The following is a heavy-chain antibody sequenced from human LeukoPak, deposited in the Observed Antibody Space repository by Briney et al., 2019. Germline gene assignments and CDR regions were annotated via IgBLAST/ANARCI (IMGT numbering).Heavy chain of an antibody. D-gene: IGHD2-15*01. V-gene: IGHV3-30*18. CDR3: AKDYWAGNYYYYMDV. CDR1: GFIVSSNY. CDR2: VSDDGNTQ. J-gene: IGHJ6*03. Sequence: GGSLRLSCVASGFIVSSNYMSWVRQAPGKGLQWVAGVSDDGNTQYHEDSVKGRFTISRDNSKNAVFLQMTGLRAEDTAVYYCAKDYWAGNYYYYMDVWGKGTTVTVSS.